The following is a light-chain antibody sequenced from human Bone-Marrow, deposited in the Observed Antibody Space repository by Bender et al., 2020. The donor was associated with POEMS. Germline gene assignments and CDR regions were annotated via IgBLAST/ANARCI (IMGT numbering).Light chain of an antibody. V-gene: IGLV1-40*01. Sequence: QSVLTQPPSVSGAPGQTVTISCTGTSSNMGAGYGVNWYQQLPGTAPKLLIYNNENRPAGVPDRISGSKCGTSASLAITGLQAEDEADYYCQSYDISLSGWGFGGGTKLTAL. J-gene: IGLJ3*02. CDR1: SSNMGAGYG. CDR3: QSYDISLSGWG. CDR2: NNE.